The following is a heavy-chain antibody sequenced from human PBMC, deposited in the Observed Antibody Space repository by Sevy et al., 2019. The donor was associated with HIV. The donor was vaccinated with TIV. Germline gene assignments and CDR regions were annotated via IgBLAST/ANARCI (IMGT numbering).Heavy chain of an antibody. CDR3: AKSYFGSGTSYGMDL. D-gene: IGHD3-10*01. J-gene: IGHJ6*02. CDR1: GFTFRNFW. Sequence: GSLRLSCAVSGFTFRNFWMSWVRQAPGKGLEWVANIRQDGSEKYYGDSVRGRLTISRDNAKNSLFLQLNSLRADDTAIYYCAKSYFGSGTSYGMDLWGRGTTVTVSS. V-gene: IGHV3-7*01. CDR2: IRQDGSEK.